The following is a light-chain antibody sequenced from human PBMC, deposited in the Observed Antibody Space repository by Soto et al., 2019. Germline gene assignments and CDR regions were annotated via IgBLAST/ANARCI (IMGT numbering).Light chain of an antibody. CDR1: QSVGSY. Sequence: EIVLTQSPATLSLSPGERATLSCRASQSVGSYLTWYQQKPGQAPRLLIYETSKRATGIPARFSGSGSGTDFTLTISSLEPEDFAVYYCQQRSSWPRTFGQGTRWISN. V-gene: IGKV3-11*01. J-gene: IGKJ1*01. CDR2: ETS. CDR3: QQRSSWPRT.